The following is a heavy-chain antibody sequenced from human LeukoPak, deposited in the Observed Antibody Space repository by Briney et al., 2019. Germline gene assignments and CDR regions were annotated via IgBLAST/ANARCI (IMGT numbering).Heavy chain of an antibody. CDR2: IYHSGST. J-gene: IGHJ5*02. V-gene: IGHV4-59*01. CDR3: ARESHGSSWYVRANWFDP. D-gene: IGHD6-13*01. Sequence: SETLSLTCTVSGGSISSYYWSWIRQPPGKGLEWIGYIYHSGSTNYNPSLKSRVTISVDTSKNQFSLKLSSVTAADTAVYYCARESHGSSWYVRANWFDPWGQGTLVTVSS. CDR1: GGSISSYY.